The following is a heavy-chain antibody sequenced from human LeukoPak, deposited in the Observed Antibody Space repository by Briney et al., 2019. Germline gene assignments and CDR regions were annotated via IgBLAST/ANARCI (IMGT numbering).Heavy chain of an antibody. Sequence: SETLSLTCTVSGGSISSSSYYWGWIRQPPGKGLEWIGSIYYSGSTYYNPSLKSRVTISVDTSKNQFSLKLSSVTAADTAVYYCARRANGDYARWFDPWGQGTLVTVSS. D-gene: IGHD4-17*01. J-gene: IGHJ5*02. V-gene: IGHV4-39*01. CDR2: IYYSGST. CDR3: ARRANGDYARWFDP. CDR1: GGSISSSSYY.